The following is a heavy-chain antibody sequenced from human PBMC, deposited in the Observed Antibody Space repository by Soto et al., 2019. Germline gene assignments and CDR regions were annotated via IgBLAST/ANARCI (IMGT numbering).Heavy chain of an antibody. V-gene: IGHV3-11*01. CDR2: ISSSGSTI. CDR1: GFTFSDYH. D-gene: IGHD6-19*01. Sequence: GGSLRLSCAASGFTFSDYHMSWIRQAPGKGLEWVSYISSSGSTIYYADSVKGRFTISRDNAKNSLYLQMNSLRAEDTAVYYCARDRYSTAWIDGYWGQGTLVTVSS. CDR3: ARDRYSTAWIDGY. J-gene: IGHJ4*02.